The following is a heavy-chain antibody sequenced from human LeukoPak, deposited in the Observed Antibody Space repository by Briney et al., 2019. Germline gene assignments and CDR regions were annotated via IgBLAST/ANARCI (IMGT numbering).Heavy chain of an antibody. J-gene: IGHJ4*02. V-gene: IGHV5-51*01. CDR3: ARLGAMVRGVIAHFDY. D-gene: IGHD3-10*01. CDR1: GYSFTSYW. Sequence: GESLKISCKGSGYSFTSYWIGWVRQMPGKGLAWMGIIYPGDSDTRYSPSFQGQVTISADKSISTAYLQWSSLKASDTAMYYCARLGAMVRGVIAHFDYWGQGTLVTVSS. CDR2: IYPGDSDT.